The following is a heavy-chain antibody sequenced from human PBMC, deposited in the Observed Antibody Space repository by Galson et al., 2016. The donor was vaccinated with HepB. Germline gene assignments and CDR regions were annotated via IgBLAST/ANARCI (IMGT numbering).Heavy chain of an antibody. Sequence: LSLTCGVSGGSLSGHYWTWIRQPPGKGPEWVSLIYSGGNTLYADSVKGRFSISRDNSKNTLYLQMNSLSAEDTAVYYCARNPGASTWGWGQGTLVTVAS. CDR1: GGSLSGHY. CDR2: IYSGGNT. D-gene: IGHD6-13*01. CDR3: ARNPGASTWG. J-gene: IGHJ4*02. V-gene: IGHV3-66*01.